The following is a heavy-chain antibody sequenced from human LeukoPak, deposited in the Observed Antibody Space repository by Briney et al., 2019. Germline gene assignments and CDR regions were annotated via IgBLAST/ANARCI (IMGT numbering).Heavy chain of an antibody. D-gene: IGHD3-22*01. J-gene: IGHJ4*02. V-gene: IGHV3-23*01. Sequence: PGGSLRLSCAASGFTFRNYAMSWVRQAPGKGLEWVSAISGSGGSTYYADSVKDRFTISRDNSKNTLYLQMNSLGAEDTAVYYCAKELDSSGYFDFWGQGTLVTVSS. CDR3: AKELDSSGYFDF. CDR2: ISGSGGST. CDR1: GFTFRNYA.